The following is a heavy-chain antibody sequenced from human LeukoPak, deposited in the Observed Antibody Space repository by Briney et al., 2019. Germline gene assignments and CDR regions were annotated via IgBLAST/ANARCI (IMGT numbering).Heavy chain of an antibody. J-gene: IGHJ4*02. Sequence: SKTLSLTCTVSGGSISSYYWSWIRQPPGKGLEWIGYIYYSGSTNYNPSLKSRVTISVDTSKNQFSLKLSSVTAADTAVYYCARHRAVRYPFDYWGQGTLVTVSS. V-gene: IGHV4-59*08. CDR2: IYYSGST. D-gene: IGHD4-17*01. CDR3: ARHRAVRYPFDY. CDR1: GGSISSYY.